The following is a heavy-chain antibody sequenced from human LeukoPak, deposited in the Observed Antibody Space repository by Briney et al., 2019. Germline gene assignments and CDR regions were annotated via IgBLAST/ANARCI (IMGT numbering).Heavy chain of an antibody. J-gene: IGHJ4*02. D-gene: IGHD3-22*01. CDR1: GFTFSSYS. CDR3: ARQAQTYYYDSSGYYYPDY. Sequence: PGGSLRLSCAASGFTFSSYSMNWVRQAPGKGLEWVSSISSSSSYIYYADSVKGRFTISRDNAKNSLYLQMNSLRAEDTAVYYCARQAQTYYYDSSGYYYPDYWGQGTLVTVSS. CDR2: ISSSSSYI. V-gene: IGHV3-21*01.